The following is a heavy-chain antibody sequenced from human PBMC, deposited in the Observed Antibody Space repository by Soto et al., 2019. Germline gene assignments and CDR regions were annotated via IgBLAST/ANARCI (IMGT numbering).Heavy chain of an antibody. Sequence: VGSLRLSCAASGFTFSSYGMHWVRQAPGKGLEWVAVISYDGSNKYYADSVKGRFTISRDNSKNTLYLQMNSLRAEDTAVYYCAKGLSSGYYLGFDPWGQGTLVTVSS. CDR1: GFTFSSYG. D-gene: IGHD3-22*01. V-gene: IGHV3-30*18. CDR3: AKGLSSGYYLGFDP. CDR2: ISYDGSNK. J-gene: IGHJ5*02.